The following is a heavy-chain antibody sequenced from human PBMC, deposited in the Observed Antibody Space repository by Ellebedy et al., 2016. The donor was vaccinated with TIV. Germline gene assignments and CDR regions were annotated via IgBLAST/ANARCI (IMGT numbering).Heavy chain of an antibody. J-gene: IGHJ6*02. CDR1: GYTFTSYG. CDR3: ARDPYYYDSSGSNPYLDGMDV. CDR2: ISAYNGNT. Sequence: ASVKVSCKASGYTFTSYGISWVRQAPGQGLEWMGWISAYNGNTNYAQKLQGRVTMTTDTSTSTAYMELSRLRSDDTAVYYCARDPYYYDSSGSNPYLDGMDVWGQGTTVTVSS. V-gene: IGHV1-18*01. D-gene: IGHD3-22*01.